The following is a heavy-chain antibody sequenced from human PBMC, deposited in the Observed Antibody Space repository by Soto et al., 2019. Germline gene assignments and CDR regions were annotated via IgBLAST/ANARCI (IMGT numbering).Heavy chain of an antibody. D-gene: IGHD2-2*01. CDR2: ISGSGDTT. V-gene: IGHV3-23*01. CDR1: EFTFSSYA. J-gene: IGHJ4*02. Sequence: EVQLLESGGGLVQPGGSLRLSCAASEFTFSSYAMSWVRQAPGTGLEWVSAISGSGDTTYYADSVKGRFTISRDNSKNTLYLQINSLVAADTAVYYCEMSGRSCNSIACYSQYCDYGGQGTLVTVSS. CDR3: EMSGRSCNSIACYSQYCDY.